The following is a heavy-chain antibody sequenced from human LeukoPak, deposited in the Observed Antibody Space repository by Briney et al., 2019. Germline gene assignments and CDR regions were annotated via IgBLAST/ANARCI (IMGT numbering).Heavy chain of an antibody. V-gene: IGHV1-2*06. Sequence: ASVKVSCKASGYTFTGYHMHWVRQAPGQGLEWMGRINPNSGDANYTQNFQGRVTMTRDTSISTAYMELSRLRSDDTAVYYCARDYCSSTSCLFDYWGQGTLVTVSS. CDR2: INPNSGDA. D-gene: IGHD2-2*01. CDR1: GYTFTGYH. CDR3: ARDYCSSTSCLFDY. J-gene: IGHJ4*02.